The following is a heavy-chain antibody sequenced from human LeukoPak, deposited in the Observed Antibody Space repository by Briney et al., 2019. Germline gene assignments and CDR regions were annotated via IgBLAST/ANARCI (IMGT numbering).Heavy chain of an antibody. CDR1: GYTFTSYA. D-gene: IGHD2-15*01. Sequence: ASVKVSCKASGYTFTSYAMHWVRQAPGQRLEWMGWINAGNGNTKYSQKFQGRVTITRDTSASTAYMELSSLRSEDTAVYYCARVAGLSVAFDIWGQGTMVTVSS. J-gene: IGHJ3*02. CDR2: INAGNGNT. V-gene: IGHV1-3*01. CDR3: ARVAGLSVAFDI.